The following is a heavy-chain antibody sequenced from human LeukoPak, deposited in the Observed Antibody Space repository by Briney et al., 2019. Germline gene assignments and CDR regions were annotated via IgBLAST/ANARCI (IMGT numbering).Heavy chain of an antibody. D-gene: IGHD6-13*01. J-gene: IGHJ6*02. V-gene: IGHV1-18*01. CDR3: ARPIAAAGTRYYYYYYGMDV. Sequence: ASVKVSCKASGGSFSSYVITWVRQAPGQGLEWMGWISAYNGNTNYAQKLQGRVTMTTDTSTSTAYMELRSLRSDDTAVYYCARPIAAAGTRYYYYYYGMDVWGQGTTVTVSS. CDR2: ISAYNGNT. CDR1: GGSFSSYV.